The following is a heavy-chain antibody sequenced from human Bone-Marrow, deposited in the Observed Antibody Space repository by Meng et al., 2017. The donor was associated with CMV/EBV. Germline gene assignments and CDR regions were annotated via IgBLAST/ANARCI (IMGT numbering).Heavy chain of an antibody. D-gene: IGHD6-13*01. CDR3: AREGSNSSHDY. J-gene: IGHJ4*02. CDR1: GYSISSGYY. CDR2: IYYSGST. Sequence: SETLSLTCTVSGYSISSGYYWGWIRQPPGKGLEWIGYIYYSGSTNYNPSLKSRVTISVDTSKNQFSLKLSSVTAADTAVYYCAREGSNSSHDYWGQGTLVTVSS. V-gene: IGHV4-61*01.